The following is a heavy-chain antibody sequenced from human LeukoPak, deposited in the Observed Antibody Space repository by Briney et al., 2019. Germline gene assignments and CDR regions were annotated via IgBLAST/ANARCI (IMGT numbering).Heavy chain of an antibody. CDR1: GFTVSRNY. Sequence: GGSLRLSCAASGFTVSRNYMSWVRQAPGKGLEWVSVIYNDGSTYYADSVKGRFTISRDNPKNTLYLQMNSLRAEDTAVYYCASREGISSSWTSFDYWGQGTRVTVSS. CDR2: IYNDGST. J-gene: IGHJ4*02. V-gene: IGHV3-53*01. CDR3: ASREGISSSWTSFDY. D-gene: IGHD6-13*01.